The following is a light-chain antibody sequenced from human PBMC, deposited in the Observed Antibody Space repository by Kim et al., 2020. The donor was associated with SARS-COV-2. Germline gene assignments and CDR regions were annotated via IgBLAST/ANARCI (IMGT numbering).Light chain of an antibody. CDR1: SGHSSYA. J-gene: IGLJ2*01. V-gene: IGLV4-69*01. CDR2: LNSDGSH. CDR3: QTWGTGVV. Sequence: GAPVKFTCTLSSGHSSYAIAWHQQQPEKGPRYLMKLNSDGSHSKGDGIPDRFSGSSSGAERYLTISSLQSEDEADYYCQTWGTGVVFGGGTQLTVL.